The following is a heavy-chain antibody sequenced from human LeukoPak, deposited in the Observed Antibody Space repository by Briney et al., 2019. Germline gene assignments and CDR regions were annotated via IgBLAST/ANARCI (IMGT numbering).Heavy chain of an antibody. CDR3: ARDRKPLGWFDP. CDR2: IYYSGST. V-gene: IGHV4-31*03. Sequence: PSQTLSLTCTVSGGSISSGGYYWSWIRQHPGKGLEWIEYIYYSGSTYYNPSLKSRVTISVDTSKNQFSLKLSSVTAADTAVYYCARDRKPLGWFDPWGQGTLVTVSS. J-gene: IGHJ5*02. CDR1: GGSISSGGYY. D-gene: IGHD7-27*01.